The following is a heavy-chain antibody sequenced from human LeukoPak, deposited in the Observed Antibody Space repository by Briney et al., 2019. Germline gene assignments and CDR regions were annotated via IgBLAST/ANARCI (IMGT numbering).Heavy chain of an antibody. D-gene: IGHD2-2*01. CDR3: ARALRYCSTTSCQYYFDY. J-gene: IGHJ4*02. V-gene: IGHV1-46*01. Sequence: GASVKVSCKASGYTFTSYYIHWVRQAPGQGLEWMGLINPSGGSTNYAQKFQGRVTMTRNTSISTAYMELSSLKSEDTAVYYCARALRYCSTTSCQYYFDYWGQGTLVTVSS. CDR2: INPSGGST. CDR1: GYTFTSYY.